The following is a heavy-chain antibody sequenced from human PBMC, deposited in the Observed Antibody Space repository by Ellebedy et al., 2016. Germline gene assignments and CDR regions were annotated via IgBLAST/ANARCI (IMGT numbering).Heavy chain of an antibody. D-gene: IGHD5-12*01. CDR1: GYTFTSYY. V-gene: IGHV1-46*04. J-gene: IGHJ5*02. CDR2: INPSGGST. CDR3: AKDRDSGYGLSGGWFDP. Sequence: ASVKVSCKASGYTFTSYYMHWVRQAPGQGLEWMGIINPSGGSTSYAQKLQGRVTMTRDTSTSTVYMELSSLRSEDTAVYYWAKDRDSGYGLSGGWFDPWGQGTLVTVSS.